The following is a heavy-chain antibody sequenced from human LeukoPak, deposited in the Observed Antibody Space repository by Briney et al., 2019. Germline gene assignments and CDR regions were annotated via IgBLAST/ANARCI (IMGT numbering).Heavy chain of an antibody. Sequence: PSQTLSLTCTVSGGSISSGGYYWSWIRQHPGTGLEWIGYIYYSGSTYYNPSLKSRVTISVDTSKNQFSLKLSSVTAADTAVYYCARVPTNYYGSGSYVDYWGQGTLVTVSS. J-gene: IGHJ4*02. CDR1: GGSISSGGYY. CDR2: IYYSGST. V-gene: IGHV4-31*03. CDR3: ARVPTNYYGSGSYVDY. D-gene: IGHD3-10*01.